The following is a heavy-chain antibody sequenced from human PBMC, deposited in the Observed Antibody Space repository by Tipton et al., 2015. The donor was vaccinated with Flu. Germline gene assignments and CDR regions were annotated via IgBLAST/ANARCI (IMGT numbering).Heavy chain of an antibody. D-gene: IGHD1-1*01. CDR2: IYYSGTT. J-gene: IGHJ6*02. V-gene: IGHV4-39*07. Sequence: LRLSCTVSGGSISTTIYYWGWVRQPPGKGLEWIGSIYYSGTTYYNPSLKSRVTISIDASKNQFSLDLTSMTAADTAVYYCARDLWNDRRAYYYYGVDVWGQGTTVTVPS. CDR3: ARDLWNDRRAYYYYGVDV. CDR1: GGSISTTIYY.